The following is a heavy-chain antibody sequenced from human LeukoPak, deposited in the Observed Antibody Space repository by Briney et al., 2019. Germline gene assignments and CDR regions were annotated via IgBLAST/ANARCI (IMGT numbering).Heavy chain of an antibody. J-gene: IGHJ4*02. D-gene: IGHD3-22*01. CDR2: IYTSGTT. Sequence: SETLSVTCTVSGGSMNNYYWSWIRQPAGKGLEWIGQIYTSGTTNYNPSLRSRVTMSVDTSKNQFSLKLSSVTAADTAVYYCVRDRRYYDSSGYQRSDYWGQGMLVTVSS. V-gene: IGHV4-4*07. CDR1: GGSMNNYY. CDR3: VRDRRYYDSSGYQRSDY.